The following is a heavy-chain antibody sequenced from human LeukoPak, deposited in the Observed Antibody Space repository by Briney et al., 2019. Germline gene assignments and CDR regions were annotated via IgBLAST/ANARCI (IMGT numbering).Heavy chain of an antibody. Sequence: PSETLSLTCTVSGGSISSGGYYWSWIRQHPGKGLEWIGYIYYSGSTYYNPSPKSRVTISVDTSKNQFSLKLSSVTAADTAVYYCARGPQGRFGELLGSNWFDPWGQGTLVTVSS. V-gene: IGHV4-31*03. D-gene: IGHD3-10*01. CDR2: IYYSGST. CDR1: GGSISSGGYY. J-gene: IGHJ5*02. CDR3: ARGPQGRFGELLGSNWFDP.